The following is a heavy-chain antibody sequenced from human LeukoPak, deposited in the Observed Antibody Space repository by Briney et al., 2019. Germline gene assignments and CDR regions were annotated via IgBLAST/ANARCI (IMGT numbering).Heavy chain of an antibody. CDR3: ARSIFGDAFDI. J-gene: IGHJ3*02. Sequence: SETLSLTCAVSGGSFSGYYWSWIRQPPGKGLEWIGEINRSGSTNYNPSLKSRVTISVDTSKNQFSLKLSSVTAADTAVYYCARSIFGDAFDIWGQGTMVTVSS. CDR2: INRSGST. CDR1: GGSFSGYY. V-gene: IGHV4-34*01. D-gene: IGHD3-3*01.